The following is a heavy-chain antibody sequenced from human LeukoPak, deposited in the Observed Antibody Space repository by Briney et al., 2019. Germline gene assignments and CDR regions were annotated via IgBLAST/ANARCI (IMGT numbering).Heavy chain of an antibody. D-gene: IGHD3-10*01. V-gene: IGHV4-59*01. CDR2: IYYSGST. CDR1: GASISNYY. J-gene: IGHJ3*02. Sequence: SETLSLTCTVSGASISNYYWSWIRQPPGKGLAWIGYIYYSGSTNYNPSLNSRVTMSLDTSKNQFSLKLSSVTAADTAVYYCARDRGYLDGFDIWGQGTMVTVSS. CDR3: ARDRGYLDGFDI.